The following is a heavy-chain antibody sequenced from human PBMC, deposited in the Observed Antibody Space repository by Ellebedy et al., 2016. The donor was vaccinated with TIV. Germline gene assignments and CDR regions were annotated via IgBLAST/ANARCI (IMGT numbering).Heavy chain of an antibody. V-gene: IGHV4-59*01. CDR3: ARSRGISSGSPFDS. CDR1: GASIKNYY. CDR2: IFYSGYT. Sequence: MPSETLSLTCTVSGASIKNYYLTWIRQPPGKGLEWIGFIFYSGYTNYHPSLKSRVTISVDTSKNQFSLNLSSVTAADTAMYYCARSRGISSGSPFDSWGQGTPVTVSS. J-gene: IGHJ4*02. D-gene: IGHD6-6*01.